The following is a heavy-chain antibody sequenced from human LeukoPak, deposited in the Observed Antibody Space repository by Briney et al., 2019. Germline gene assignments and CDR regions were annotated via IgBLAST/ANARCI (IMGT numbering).Heavy chain of an antibody. Sequence: ETLSLTCTVSGGSISSYYWSWVRQAPGKGLEWVSAISGSGGSTYYADSVKGRFTISRDNSKNTLYLQMNSLRAEDTAVYYCAKDKTYSGSYSYDYWGQGTLVTVSS. V-gene: IGHV3-23*01. J-gene: IGHJ4*02. CDR2: ISGSGGST. CDR3: AKDKTYSGSYSYDY. D-gene: IGHD1-26*01. CDR1: GGSISSYY.